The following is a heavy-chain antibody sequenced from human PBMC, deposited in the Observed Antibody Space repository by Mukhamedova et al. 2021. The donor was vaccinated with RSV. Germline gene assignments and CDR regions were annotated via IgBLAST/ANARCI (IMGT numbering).Heavy chain of an antibody. CDR3: ATRRVNRYASEV. Sequence: GGSLGDSYWSWIRQSPRKGLEWLGELSHSGSAYYTPSLRSVLTIIRDTSKNHFSLRLTSVTAADNAIYYCATRRVNRYASEVWGQ. CDR1: GGSLGDSY. V-gene: IGHV4-34*01. J-gene: IGHJ3*01. D-gene: IGHD3-10*01. CDR2: LSHSGSA.